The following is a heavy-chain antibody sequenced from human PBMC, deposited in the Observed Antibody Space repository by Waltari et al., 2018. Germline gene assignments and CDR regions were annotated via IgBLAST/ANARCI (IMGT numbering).Heavy chain of an antibody. D-gene: IGHD2-2*01. J-gene: IGHJ4*02. CDR3: ARGSPGYVRVWDS. V-gene: IGHV3-7*03. CDR2: IKYDGSAT. CDR1: GFSFSAYW. Sequence: EVQLTESGGGLVQPGGSLRLSCAASGFSFSAYWMTGVRQAPGKGREWVANIKYDGSATYHADSVNGRFSISRDNAKNSLYLQMNSVSAEDTAIYYCARGSPGYVRVWDSWGQGTMVTVSS.